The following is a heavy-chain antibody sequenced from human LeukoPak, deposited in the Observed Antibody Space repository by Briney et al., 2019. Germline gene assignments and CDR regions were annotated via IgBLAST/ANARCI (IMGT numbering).Heavy chain of an antibody. V-gene: IGHV3-43*01. CDR1: GFTFDDYT. D-gene: IGHD7-27*01. CDR3: AKDITVGNYYCYMDV. Sequence: GGSLRLSCAASGFTFDDYTMHWVRQAPGKGLEWVSLISWDGGSTYYVDSVKGRFTISRGNSKNSLYLQMNSLRTEDTALYYCAKDITVGNYYCYMDVWGKGTTVTVSS. CDR2: ISWDGGST. J-gene: IGHJ6*03.